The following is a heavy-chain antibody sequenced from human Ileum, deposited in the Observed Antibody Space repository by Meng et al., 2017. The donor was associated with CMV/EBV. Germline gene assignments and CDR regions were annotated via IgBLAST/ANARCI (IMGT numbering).Heavy chain of an antibody. D-gene: IGHD2-15*01. V-gene: IGHV4-34*01. J-gene: IGHJ4*02. CDR2: INHSGST. CDR3: ARGVAGGPFDY. CDR1: GGSFSGYY. Sequence: QGQLQQWGAGRLMPSETLSLSCAVYGGSFSGYYWSWIRQPPGKGLEWIGEINHSGSTNYNPSLKSRVTISVETSKNQFFLKLSSVTAADTAVYYCARGVAGGPFDYWGQGTLVTVSS.